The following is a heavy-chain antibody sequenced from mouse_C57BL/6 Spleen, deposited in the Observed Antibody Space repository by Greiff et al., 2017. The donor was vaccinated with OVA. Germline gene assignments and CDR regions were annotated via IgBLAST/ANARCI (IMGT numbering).Heavy chain of an antibody. Sequence: VQLQQPGAELVRPGTSVKLSCKASGYTFTSYWMHWVKQRPGQGLEWIGVIDPSDSYTNYNQKFKGKATLTVDTSPSTAYMQLSSLTSEDSAVYYCARENTTVVSWYFDVWGTGTTVTVSS. V-gene: IGHV1-59*01. CDR3: ARENTTVVSWYFDV. CDR2: IDPSDSYT. D-gene: IGHD1-1*01. CDR1: GYTFTSYW. J-gene: IGHJ1*03.